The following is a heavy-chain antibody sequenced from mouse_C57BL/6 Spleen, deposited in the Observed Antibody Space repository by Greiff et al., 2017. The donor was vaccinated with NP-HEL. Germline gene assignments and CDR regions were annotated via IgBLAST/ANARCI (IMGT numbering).Heavy chain of an antibody. V-gene: IGHV1-72*01. Sequence: QVQLQQPGAELVKPGASVKLSCKASGYTFTGYWMHWVKQRPGRGLEWIGRIDPNGGGTKYNQKLKGKATLTVDKSSSTAYKQLSSLTAEDSAVYYCASSFTSVVSAYFDYWGQGTTLTVSS. D-gene: IGHD6-2*01. CDR3: ASSFTSVVSAYFDY. J-gene: IGHJ2*01. CDR2: IDPNGGGT. CDR1: GYTFTGYW.